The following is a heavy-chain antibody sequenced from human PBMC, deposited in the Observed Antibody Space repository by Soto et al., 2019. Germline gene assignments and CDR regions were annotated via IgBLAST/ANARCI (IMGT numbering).Heavy chain of an antibody. CDR2: IWYDGSSE. Sequence: QVQLVESGGGVVQPGRSLRLSCAASGLTFSSYGMHWVRQAPGKGLEWVAVIWYDGSSEYYADSVKGRFTVSRDNSKNTLQLQRSSLRAEDTAVYYCVTQRGESADYWGQGTLVTVSS. CDR3: VTQRGESADY. CDR1: GLTFSSYG. V-gene: IGHV3-33*08. D-gene: IGHD3-16*01. J-gene: IGHJ4*02.